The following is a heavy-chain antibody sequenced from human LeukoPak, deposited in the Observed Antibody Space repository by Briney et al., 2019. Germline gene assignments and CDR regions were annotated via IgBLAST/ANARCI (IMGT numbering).Heavy chain of an antibody. CDR1: GGSISSYY. V-gene: IGHV4-4*07. CDR3: ARGQSGVRGANVPNLMGFDP. D-gene: IGHD3-10*01. Sequence: SETLSLTCTVSGGSISSYYWSWIRQPAGKGPEWFGRIHTSGNTNYNPSLKSRVTISIDTSKNQISLILSSVTAADTAVYFCARGQSGVRGANVPNLMGFDPWGQGTLVIVSS. CDR2: IHTSGNT. J-gene: IGHJ5*02.